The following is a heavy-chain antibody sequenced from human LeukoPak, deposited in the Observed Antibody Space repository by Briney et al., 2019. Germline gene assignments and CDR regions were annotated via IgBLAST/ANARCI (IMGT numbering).Heavy chain of an antibody. D-gene: IGHD3-22*01. Sequence: GASVKVSCKASGYTFNSYYMHCVRQAPGQGLEWMGIINPSGGSTSYAQKFQGRVTMPRDTSTSTVYMELSSLRSEDTAVYYCARVGDSSGYHHDAFDIWGQGTMVTVSS. CDR3: ARVGDSSGYHHDAFDI. V-gene: IGHV1-46*02. J-gene: IGHJ3*02. CDR2: INPSGGST. CDR1: GYTFNSYY.